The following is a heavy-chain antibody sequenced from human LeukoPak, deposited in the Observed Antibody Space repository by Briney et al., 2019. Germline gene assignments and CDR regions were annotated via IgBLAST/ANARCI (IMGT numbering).Heavy chain of an antibody. V-gene: IGHV4-30-2*01. CDR1: GASISSGDINSGDYA. CDR3: ARYDILLGAHDGFDL. J-gene: IGHJ3*01. CDR2: IYRDGST. D-gene: IGHD3-9*01. Sequence: SQTLSLTCAVSGASISSGDINSGDYAWSWIRQPPGKGLEWIGHIYRDGSTFYNPSLKSRVTMSVDRSKNHFSLKLSSATAADTAVYYCARYDILLGAHDGFDLWGHGTRVTVSS.